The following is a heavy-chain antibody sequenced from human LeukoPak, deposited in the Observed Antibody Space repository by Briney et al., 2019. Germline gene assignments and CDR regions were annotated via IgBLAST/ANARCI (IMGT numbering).Heavy chain of an antibody. D-gene: IGHD3-3*01. CDR3: ARMGGFLRYRNWFDP. CDR1: GFTFSSYW. V-gene: IGHV3-7*01. J-gene: IGHJ5*02. CDR2: IKQDGSEK. Sequence: PGGSLRLSCAASGFTFSSYWMSWVRQAPGKGLEWVANIKQDGSEKYYVDSVKGRFTISRDNAKNSLYLQMNSLRAEDTAVYYCARMGGFLRYRNWFDPWGQGTLVTVSS.